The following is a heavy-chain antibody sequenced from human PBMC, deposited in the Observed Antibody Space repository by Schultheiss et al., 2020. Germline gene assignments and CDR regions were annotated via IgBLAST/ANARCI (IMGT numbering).Heavy chain of an antibody. CDR2: IYWDDDK. J-gene: IGHJ4*02. CDR3: ARGLYSSSWLYFDY. D-gene: IGHD6-13*01. CDR1: GFSLSNARMG. Sequence: SGPTLVKPTETLTLTCTVSGFSLSNARMGVSWIRQPPGKALEWLALIYWDDDKRYSPSLKTRLTISKDTSKNQVVLTMTNMDPVDTATYYCARGLYSSSWLYFDYWGQGTLVTVSS. V-gene: IGHV2-5*02.